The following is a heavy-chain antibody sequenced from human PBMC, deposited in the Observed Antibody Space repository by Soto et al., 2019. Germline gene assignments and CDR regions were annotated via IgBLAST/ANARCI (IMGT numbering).Heavy chain of an antibody. Sequence: QVQLQESGPGLVKPSQTLSLTCTVSGGSISSGGYYWSWIRQHPGKGLEWIAYIYYSGSTYYNPSLKRRVTISVDMSKNQFSLKLSSVTAADTAVYYCARSHDILTGYPLWGQGTLVTVSS. J-gene: IGHJ4*02. CDR3: ARSHDILTGYPL. D-gene: IGHD3-9*01. CDR2: IYYSGST. CDR1: GGSISSGGYY. V-gene: IGHV4-31*03.